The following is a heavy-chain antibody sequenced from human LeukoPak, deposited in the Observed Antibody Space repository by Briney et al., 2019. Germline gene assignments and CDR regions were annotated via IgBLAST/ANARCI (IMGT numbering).Heavy chain of an antibody. V-gene: IGHV3-64*01. Sequence: PGGSLRLSCAASGFTFSSYGMSWVRQAPGKGLEYVSAISSNGGSTYYANSVKGRFTISRDNSKNTLYLQMGSLRAEDMAVYYCARKRLRGGEFDYWGQGTLVTVSS. J-gene: IGHJ4*02. CDR3: ARKRLRGGEFDY. CDR2: ISSNGGST. D-gene: IGHD6-25*01. CDR1: GFTFSSYG.